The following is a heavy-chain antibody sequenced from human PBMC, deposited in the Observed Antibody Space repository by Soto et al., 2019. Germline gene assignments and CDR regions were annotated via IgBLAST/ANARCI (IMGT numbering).Heavy chain of an antibody. CDR1: GYTFTSYA. CDR2: VSVYDGST. V-gene: IGHV1-18*01. J-gene: IGHJ4*02. D-gene: IGHD6-19*01. CDR3: ARDPWASGWNTLDY. Sequence: QVQLVQSGAEVKTPGASVKVSCTASGYTFTSYAISWVRQAPGQGLEWTGWVSVYDGSTTYAQKVQGRVTMTRDTSTATAYMELRSLRSDDTAVYYCARDPWASGWNTLDYWGQGTMVTVSS.